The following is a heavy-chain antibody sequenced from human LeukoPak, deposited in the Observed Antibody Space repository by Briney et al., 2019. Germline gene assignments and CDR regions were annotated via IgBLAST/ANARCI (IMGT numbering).Heavy chain of an antibody. J-gene: IGHJ4*02. V-gene: IGHV4-39*07. CDR1: GGSISSSSYY. CDR2: IYYSGST. D-gene: IGHD2-15*01. CDR3: ARVDLRAAYFDY. Sequence: SETLSLTCTVSGGSISSSSYYWGWIRQPPGKGLEWIGSIYYSGSTYYNPSLKSRVTISVDTSKNQFSLKLSSVTAADTAVYYCARVDLRAAYFDYWGQGTLVTVSS.